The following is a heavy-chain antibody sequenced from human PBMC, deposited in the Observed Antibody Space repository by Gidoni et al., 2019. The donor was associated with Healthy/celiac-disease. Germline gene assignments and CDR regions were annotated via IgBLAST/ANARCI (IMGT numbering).Heavy chain of an antibody. CDR2: IIPIFGTA. CDR3: ARIRRDCSGGSCYVPLGYYYYYMDV. CDR1: GVTFSSYA. Sequence: QVQLVQSGAEVKKPGSSVKVSCKASGVTFSSYAISWVRQAPGQGLEWMGGIIPIFGTANYAQKFQGRVTITADESTSTAYMELSSLRSEDTAVYYCARIRRDCSGGSCYVPLGYYYYYMDVWGKGTTVTVSS. V-gene: IGHV1-69*01. D-gene: IGHD2-15*01. J-gene: IGHJ6*03.